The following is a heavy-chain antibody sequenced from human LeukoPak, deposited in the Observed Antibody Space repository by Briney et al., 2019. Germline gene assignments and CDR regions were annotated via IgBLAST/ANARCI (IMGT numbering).Heavy chain of an antibody. CDR2: TSSSGSTI. J-gene: IGHJ6*02. Sequence: GGSLRLSCAASGFTFSDYYMSWIRQAPGKGLEWVSYTSSSGSTIYYADSVKGRFTISRDNAKNSLYLQMNSLRAEDTAVYYCARDDRVPKFFEYGMDVWGQGTTVTVSS. D-gene: IGHD1-1*01. V-gene: IGHV3-11*01. CDR1: GFTFSDYY. CDR3: ARDDRVPKFFEYGMDV.